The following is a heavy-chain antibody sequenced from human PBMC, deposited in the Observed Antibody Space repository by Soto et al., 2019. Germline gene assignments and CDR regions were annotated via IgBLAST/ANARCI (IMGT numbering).Heavy chain of an antibody. D-gene: IGHD3-10*01. J-gene: IGHJ6*02. CDR1: GGSISSYY. CDR3: ARGEAHYYGSGSYFLYYGMDV. CDR2: IYYSGST. Sequence: SETLSLTCTVSGGSISSYYWSWIRQPPGKGLEWIGYIYYSGSTNYNPSLNSRVPISVDTSKNKFYLKLSSVTAAETAVYYCARGEAHYYGSGSYFLYYGMDVWGQGTTVTDSS. V-gene: IGHV4-59*01.